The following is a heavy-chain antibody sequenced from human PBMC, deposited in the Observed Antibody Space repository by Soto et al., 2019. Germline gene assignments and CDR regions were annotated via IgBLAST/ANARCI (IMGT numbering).Heavy chain of an antibody. V-gene: IGHV3-11*01. CDR2: ISGGASSI. D-gene: IGHD4-17*01. J-gene: IGHJ4*02. CDR3: ARWKSYGGTRSFDL. CDR1: GFTFSDHF. Sequence: QVQLVESGGGLVKPGGSLRLSCAASGFTFSDHFMSWIRQAPGKGLEWISYISGGASSIYYADSVKGRFTISRDNAKNSLYLQMNSLRADDTAVYYCARWKSYGGTRSFDLWGQGILVTVSS.